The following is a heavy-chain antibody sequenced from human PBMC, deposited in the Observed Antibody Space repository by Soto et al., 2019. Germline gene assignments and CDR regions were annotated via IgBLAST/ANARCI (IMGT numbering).Heavy chain of an antibody. J-gene: IGHJ4*02. CDR1: GFTFNNAW. CDR2: IQSKADGGTT. D-gene: IGHD3-9*01. Sequence: EVRLVESGGGSVKPGGSLRLSCAASGFTFNNAWMNWVRQAPGKGLEWVGRIQSKADGGTTDYAEPVKGRFTISRDDSENTVYLQMNSLKTEDTAMYYCATRPLPHSDILTLFDYWGQGALVTVSS. V-gene: IGHV3-15*07. CDR3: ATRPLPHSDILTLFDY.